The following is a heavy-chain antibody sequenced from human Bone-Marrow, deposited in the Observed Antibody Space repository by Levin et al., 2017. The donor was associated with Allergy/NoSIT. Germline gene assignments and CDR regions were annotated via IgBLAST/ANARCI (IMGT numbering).Heavy chain of an antibody. CDR1: GFTFGDYA. CDR2: IRSKAYGGTT. V-gene: IGHV3-49*04. J-gene: IGHJ6*03. Sequence: PGESLKISCTASGFTFGDYAMSWVRQAPGRGLEWVGFIRSKAYGGTTEYAASVKGRFTISRDDSKSIAYLQMNSLKTEDTAVYYCTRDETGTTYWDYYYMDVWGKGTTVTVSS. D-gene: IGHD1-7*01. CDR3: TRDETGTTYWDYYYMDV.